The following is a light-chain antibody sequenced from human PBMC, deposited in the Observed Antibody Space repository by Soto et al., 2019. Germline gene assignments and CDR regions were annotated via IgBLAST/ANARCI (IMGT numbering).Light chain of an antibody. J-gene: IGKJ2*01. CDR2: AAS. CDR1: QTISNY. V-gene: IGKV1-39*01. CDR3: QQTFSTLMYT. Sequence: DIQMTQSPSSLSASVGDRVTITCRASQTISNYLSWYQQKPGKAPKLLIYAASTLQSGVPSRFSGGGSGTDFTLTISSLQPEDFATYFCQQTFSTLMYTFGQGTKVDIK.